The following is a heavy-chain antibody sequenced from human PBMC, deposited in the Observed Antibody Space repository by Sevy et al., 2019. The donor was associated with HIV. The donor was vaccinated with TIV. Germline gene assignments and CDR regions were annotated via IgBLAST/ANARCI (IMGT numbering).Heavy chain of an antibody. D-gene: IGHD2-2*01. CDR2: INHSGCT. J-gene: IGHJ5*02. V-gene: IGHV4-34*01. Sequence: SETLSLTCAVYGGSFSGYYWNWIRQSPGNGLEWIGEINHSGCTHYNPSLKSRVTISVDTSKNQFSLRLNSVTAADTAVYYCARAPPVVVVPGAPSWFDPSGQGTVVTVSS. CDR1: GGSFSGYY. CDR3: ARAPPVVVVPGAPSWFDP.